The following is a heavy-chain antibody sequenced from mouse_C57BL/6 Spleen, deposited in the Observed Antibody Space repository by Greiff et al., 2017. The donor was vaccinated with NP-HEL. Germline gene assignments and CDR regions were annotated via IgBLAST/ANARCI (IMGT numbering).Heavy chain of an antibody. J-gene: IGHJ1*03. CDR2: INPSNGGT. Sequence: QVHVKQPGTELVKPGASVKLSCKASGYTFTSYWMHWVKQRPGQGLEWIGNINPSNGGTNYNEKFKSKATLTVDKSSSTAYMQLSSLTSEDSAVYYCARDYGSSYGYFDVWGTGTPVPVSS. V-gene: IGHV1-53*01. D-gene: IGHD1-1*01. CDR3: ARDYGSSYGYFDV. CDR1: GYTFTSYW.